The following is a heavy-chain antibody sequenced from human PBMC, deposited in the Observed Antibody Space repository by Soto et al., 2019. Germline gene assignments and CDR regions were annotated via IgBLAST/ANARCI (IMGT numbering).Heavy chain of an antibody. Sequence: PAETLSLTCTLSGGSITVGRYDWSWIRQAPGKGLEWVGCIQSSGNTHYNAPLKSRVTMSIDASRNRLYLKLVSLTAADTAVYYCGRTDNYGAWAQWYWGQGIQV. CDR3: GRTDNYGAWAQWY. D-gene: IGHD4-17*01. CDR2: IQSSGNT. CDR1: GGSITVGRYD. J-gene: IGHJ4*02. V-gene: IGHV4-61*01.